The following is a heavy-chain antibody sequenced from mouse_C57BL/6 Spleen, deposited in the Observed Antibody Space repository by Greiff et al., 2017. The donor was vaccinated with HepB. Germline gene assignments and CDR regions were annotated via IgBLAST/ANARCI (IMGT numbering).Heavy chain of an antibody. CDR3: ARTDSSSWFAY. Sequence: EVKVVESGAELVKPGASVKLSCTASGFNIKDYYMHWVKQRTEQGLEWIGRIDPEDGETKYAPKFQGKATITADTSSNTAYLQLSSLTSEDTAVYYCARTDSSSWFAYWGQGTLVTVSA. CDR1: GFNIKDYY. CDR2: IDPEDGET. V-gene: IGHV14-2*01. J-gene: IGHJ3*01. D-gene: IGHD1-1*01.